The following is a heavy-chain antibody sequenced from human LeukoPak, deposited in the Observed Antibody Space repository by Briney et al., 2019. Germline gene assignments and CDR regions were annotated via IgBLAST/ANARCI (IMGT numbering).Heavy chain of an antibody. J-gene: IGHJ4*02. CDR2: IWNDGTNR. D-gene: IGHD4-11*01. CDR3: AKDAQRGFDYSNSLEY. V-gene: IGHV3-33*06. CDR1: GFTFSHYG. Sequence: PGRSLRLSCAASGFTFSHYGMDWVRQAPGNGRVWVAVIWNDGTNRYYGDSVRGRFTISRDDSKNTVYLQMNGLRAGDTAVYYCAKDAQRGFDYSNSLEYWGQGPLVTVSS.